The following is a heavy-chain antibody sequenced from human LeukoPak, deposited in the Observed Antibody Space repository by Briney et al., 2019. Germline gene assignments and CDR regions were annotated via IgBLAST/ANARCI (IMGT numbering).Heavy chain of an antibody. CDR3: ARHGPLGYCSGGSCYDLYYMDV. Sequence: SETLSLTCTVSGGSISSYYWSWIRQPPGKGLEWIGYIYYSGSTNYNPSLKSRVTISVDTSKNQFSLKLSSVTAADMAVYYCARHGPLGYCSGGSCYDLYYMDVWGKGTTVTVSS. D-gene: IGHD2-15*01. V-gene: IGHV4-59*08. CDR2: IYYSGST. J-gene: IGHJ6*03. CDR1: GGSISSYY.